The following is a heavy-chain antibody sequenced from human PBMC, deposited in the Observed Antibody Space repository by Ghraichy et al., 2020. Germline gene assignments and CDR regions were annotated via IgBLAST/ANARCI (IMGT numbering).Heavy chain of an antibody. D-gene: IGHD2-21*02. CDR2: ISYDGSNK. V-gene: IGHV3-30*18. CDR1: GFTFSSYG. Sequence: GGSLRLSCAASGFTFSSYGMHWVRQAPGKGLEWVAVISYDGSNKYYADSVKGRFTISRDNSKNTLYLQMNSLRAEDTAVYYCAKDSLVTAYRLLDDAFDIWGQGTMVTVSS. CDR3: AKDSLVTAYRLLDDAFDI. J-gene: IGHJ3*02.